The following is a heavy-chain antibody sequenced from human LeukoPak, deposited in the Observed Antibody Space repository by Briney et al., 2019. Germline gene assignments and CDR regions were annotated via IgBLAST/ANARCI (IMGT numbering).Heavy chain of an antibody. V-gene: IGHV1-18*01. D-gene: IGHD5-18*01. J-gene: IGHJ4*02. CDR1: GYTFTSYG. CDR2: ISAYNGNT. Sequence: ASVKVSCKASGYTFTSYGISWVRQAPGQGLEWMGWISAYNGNTHYAQKLQGRVTMPTQTSTSTAYMELRSLRSDDTALYYCASARGGYSYGYFDYWGQGTLVTVSS. CDR3: ASARGGYSYGYFDY.